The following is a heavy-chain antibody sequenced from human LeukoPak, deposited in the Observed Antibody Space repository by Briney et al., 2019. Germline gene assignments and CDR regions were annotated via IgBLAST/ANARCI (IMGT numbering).Heavy chain of an antibody. D-gene: IGHD2-15*01. V-gene: IGHV3-23*01. CDR2: ISGSGGIT. CDR1: GFIFSNSP. CDR3: ARHMTPEGTTPYYYGMDV. Sequence: GGSLRLSCAASGFIFSNSPMVWVRQPPGKGLQWVASISGSGGITYYADSVKGRFTISRDNGKNSLLLQMNSLRADDTAVYFCARHMTPEGTTPYYYGMDVWGQGTTVTVS. J-gene: IGHJ6*02.